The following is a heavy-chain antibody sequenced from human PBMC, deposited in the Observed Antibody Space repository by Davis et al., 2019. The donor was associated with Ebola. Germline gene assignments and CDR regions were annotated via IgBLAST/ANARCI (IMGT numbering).Heavy chain of an antibody. CDR2: ISSSSSYI. J-gene: IGHJ4*02. D-gene: IGHD1-26*01. CDR1: GGSISSYY. Sequence: ETLSLTCTVSGGSISSYYWSWIRQAPGKGLEWVSSISSSSSYIYYADSVKGRFTISRDNAKNSLYLQMNSLRAEDTALYYCAVLLVGATHEIDYWGQGTLVTVSS. V-gene: IGHV3-21*04. CDR3: AVLLVGATHEIDY.